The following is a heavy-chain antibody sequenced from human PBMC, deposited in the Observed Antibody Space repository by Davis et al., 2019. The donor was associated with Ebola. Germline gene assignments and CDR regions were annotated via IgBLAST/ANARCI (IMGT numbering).Heavy chain of an antibody. Sequence: GGSLRLSCAASGFTFSSYAMSWVRQAPGKGLEWVSSISSSSSYIYYADSVKGRFTISRDNAKNSLYLQMNSLRAEDTAVYYCARGPSDDFWSGIWGVWGQGTTVTVSS. J-gene: IGHJ6*02. CDR2: ISSSSSYI. V-gene: IGHV3-21*01. CDR1: GFTFSSYA. D-gene: IGHD3-3*01. CDR3: ARGPSDDFWSGIWGV.